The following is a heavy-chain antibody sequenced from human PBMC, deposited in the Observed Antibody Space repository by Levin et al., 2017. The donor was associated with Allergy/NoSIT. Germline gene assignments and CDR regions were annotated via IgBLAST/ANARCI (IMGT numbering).Heavy chain of an antibody. CDR3: AREEVRGYCSGGSCPENWFDP. J-gene: IGHJ5*02. D-gene: IGHD2-15*01. CDR2: IYTSGST. Sequence: SETLSLTCTVSGGSISSYYWSWIRQPAGKGLEWIGRIYTSGSTNYNPSLKSRVTMSVDTSKNQFSLKLSSVTAADTAVYYCAREEVRGYCSGGSCPENWFDPWGQGTLVTVSS. V-gene: IGHV4-4*07. CDR1: GGSISSYY.